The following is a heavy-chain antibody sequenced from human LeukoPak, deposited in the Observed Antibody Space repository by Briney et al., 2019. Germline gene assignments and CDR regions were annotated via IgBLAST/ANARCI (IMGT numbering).Heavy chain of an antibody. CDR3: VLPPAPMRVWGDHPEPFDY. J-gene: IGHJ4*02. CDR1: GFTFSSYS. Sequence: PGGSLRLSCAASGFTFSSYSMNWVRQAPGKGLEWVSSISSSSSYIYYADSVKGRFTISRDNAKNSLYLQMNSLRAEDTAVYYCVLPPAPMRVWGDHPEPFDYWGQGTLVTVSS. D-gene: IGHD3-16*01. V-gene: IGHV3-21*01. CDR2: ISSSSSYI.